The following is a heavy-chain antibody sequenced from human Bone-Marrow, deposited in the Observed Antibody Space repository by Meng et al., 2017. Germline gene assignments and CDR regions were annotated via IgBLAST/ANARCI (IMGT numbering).Heavy chain of an antibody. J-gene: IGHJ4*02. CDR3: ARGPTTMAHDFDY. CDR2: INQSGST. CDR1: GGSFSDYY. V-gene: IGHV4-34*01. D-gene: IGHD4-11*01. Sequence: QLQLQQWGAGLLKPSGTLSLTCVVAGGSFSDYYWSWIRQPPGKGLEWIGEINQSGSTNYNPSLESRATISVDTSQNNLSLKLSSVTAADSAVYYCARGPTTMAHDFDYWGQGTLVTVSS.